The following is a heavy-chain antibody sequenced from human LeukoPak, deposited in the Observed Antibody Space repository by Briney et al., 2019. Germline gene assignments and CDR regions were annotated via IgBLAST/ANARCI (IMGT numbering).Heavy chain of an antibody. V-gene: IGHV4-38-2*02. CDR2: IYHSGST. CDR3: ARRPQYGSYDY. J-gene: IGHJ4*02. D-gene: IGHD4-17*01. CDR1: GYSISSGYY. Sequence: SETLSLTCTVSGYSISSGYYWGWIRQPPGKGLEWIGSIYHSGSTSYNPSLKSRVTISVDTSKNQFSLKLSSVTAADTAVYYCARRPQYGSYDYWGQGTLVTVSS.